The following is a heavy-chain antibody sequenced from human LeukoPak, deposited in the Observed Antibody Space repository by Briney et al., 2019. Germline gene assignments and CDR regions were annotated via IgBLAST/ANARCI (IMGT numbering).Heavy chain of an antibody. J-gene: IGHJ5*02. D-gene: IGHD6-13*01. CDR1: GGSFSGYY. Sequence: PSETLSLTCAVYGGSFSGYYWSWIRQPPGKGLEWIGEINHSGSTNHNPSLKSRVTISVDTSKNQFSLKLSSVTAADTAVYYCARLPKNIAAAGHNWFDPWGQGTLVTVSS. CDR2: INHSGST. CDR3: ARLPKNIAAAGHNWFDP. V-gene: IGHV4-34*01.